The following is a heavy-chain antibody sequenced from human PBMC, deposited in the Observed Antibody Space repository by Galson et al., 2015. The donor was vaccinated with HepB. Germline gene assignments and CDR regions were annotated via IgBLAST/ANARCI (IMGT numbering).Heavy chain of an antibody. D-gene: IGHD3-3*01. J-gene: IGHJ5*02. CDR2: ISTYNGNT. CDR1: GYNFPTYG. V-gene: IGHV1-18*01. Sequence: SVKVSCKASGYNFPTYGISWVRQAPGQGLEWLGWISTYNGNTNYAHKLQGRITMTRDKSKNTVYMDLKSLRSDDTAVYYCARGRTNGVDFWCGYYNDGLDGWGQGTPVTVSS. CDR3: ARGRTNGVDFWCGYYNDGLDG.